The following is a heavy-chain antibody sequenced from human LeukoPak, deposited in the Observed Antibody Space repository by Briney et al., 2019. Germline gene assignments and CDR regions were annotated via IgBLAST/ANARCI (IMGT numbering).Heavy chain of an antibody. CDR1: GGTFSSYA. D-gene: IGHD2-21*01. CDR2: IIPIFGTA. J-gene: IGHJ1*01. CDR3: ARDSSEFRSLIPH. Sequence: SVNVSCTASGGTFSSYAISWVRQAPGQGLEWMGGIIPIFGTADYAQKFQGRVTITADESTSTAYMELNSLRSEDTAVYYCARDSSEFRSLIPHWGQGTLVTVSS. V-gene: IGHV1-69*13.